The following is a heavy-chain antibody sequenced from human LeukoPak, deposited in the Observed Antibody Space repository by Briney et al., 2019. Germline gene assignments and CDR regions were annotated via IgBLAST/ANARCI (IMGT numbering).Heavy chain of an antibody. CDR2: IYYTGST. J-gene: IGHJ4*02. Sequence: SETLSLTCTVSGGSISQYYWSWIRQPPGKGLEGIGFIYYTGSTNYNPSLKSRVTISVDTSKNQSSLKLSSVTAADTAVYYCARVPNPQLLWFGELWIWGQGTLVTVSS. CDR3: ARVPNPQLLWFGELWI. D-gene: IGHD3-10*01. V-gene: IGHV4-59*01. CDR1: GGSISQYY.